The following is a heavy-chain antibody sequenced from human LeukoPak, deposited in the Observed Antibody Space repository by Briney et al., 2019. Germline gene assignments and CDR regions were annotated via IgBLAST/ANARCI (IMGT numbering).Heavy chain of an antibody. CDR1: GYTFTSYA. V-gene: IGHV1-3*01. CDR3: ARDTSSAPFRY. Sequence: ASVKVSCKASGYTFTSYAMHWVRQAPGQRLEWMGWINAGNGNTKYSQKFQGRVTITRDTSASTAYMELSSLRSEDTTVYYCARDTSSAPFRYWGQGTLVTVSS. CDR2: INAGNGNT. J-gene: IGHJ4*02. D-gene: IGHD6-25*01.